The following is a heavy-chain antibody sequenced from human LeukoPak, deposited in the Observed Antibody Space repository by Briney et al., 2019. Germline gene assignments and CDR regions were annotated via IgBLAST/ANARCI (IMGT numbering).Heavy chain of an antibody. D-gene: IGHD2-2*01. V-gene: IGHV7-4-1*02. CDR2: INTNTGNP. CDR3: ARDPGDDFVVPGDP. Sequence: VASVKVSWKASGYAFFDYAINWVRQAPGQGLEWMGWINTNTGNPTYAQGFTGRFVFSLDTSVSTTYLQISSLKAGDTAVYYCARDPGDDFVVPGDPWGQGTLVTVSS. CDR1: GYAFFDYA. J-gene: IGHJ5*02.